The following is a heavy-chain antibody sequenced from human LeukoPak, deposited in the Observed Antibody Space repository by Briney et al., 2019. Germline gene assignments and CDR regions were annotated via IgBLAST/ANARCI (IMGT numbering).Heavy chain of an antibody. CDR3: AKGLWSSFDY. J-gene: IGHJ4*02. V-gene: IGHV3-30*18. CDR1: GFTFSSYG. D-gene: IGHD3-10*01. Sequence: GGSLRLSCAASGFTFSSYGMHWVRQAPGKGLEWVAVISYDGSNKYYADSVKGRFTISRDNSKSTLYLQMNSLRAEDTAVYYCAKGLWSSFDYWGQGTLVTVSS. CDR2: ISYDGSNK.